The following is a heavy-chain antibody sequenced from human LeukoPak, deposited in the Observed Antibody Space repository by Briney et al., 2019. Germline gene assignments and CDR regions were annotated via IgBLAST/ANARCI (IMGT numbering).Heavy chain of an antibody. D-gene: IGHD3-22*01. Sequence: SETLSLTCAVYGAALSEYYWSWIRQSPGKGLEWIGEVAHKGLTVYSPTLNRKYNPSFKSRVTMSVDPSKNQFSLKLTSVTVADTATYYCVRQGTNSGYYLLDYWGQGHLVIVSS. CDR2: VAHKGLTVYSPTLNR. V-gene: IGHV4-34*01. J-gene: IGHJ4*02. CDR1: GAALSEYY. CDR3: VRQGTNSGYYLLDY.